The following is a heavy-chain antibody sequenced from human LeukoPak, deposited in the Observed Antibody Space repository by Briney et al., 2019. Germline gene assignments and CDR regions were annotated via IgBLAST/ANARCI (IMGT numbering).Heavy chain of an antibody. V-gene: IGHV1-3*01. Sequence: ASVKVSCKASGYTFTSYAMHWVRQAPGQRLEWMGWINAGNGNTKYSQKFQRRVTITRDTSASTAYMELSSLRSEDTAVYYCARSYYYDSSGYAFDYWGQGTLVTVSS. CDR2: INAGNGNT. CDR3: ARSYYYDSSGYAFDY. CDR1: GYTFTSYA. J-gene: IGHJ4*02. D-gene: IGHD3-22*01.